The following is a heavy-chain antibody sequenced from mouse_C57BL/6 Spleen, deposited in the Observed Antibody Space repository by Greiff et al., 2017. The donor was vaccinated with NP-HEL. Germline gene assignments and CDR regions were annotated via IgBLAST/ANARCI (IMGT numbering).Heavy chain of an antibody. Sequence: EVKLVESGGDLVKPGGSLKLSCAASGFTFSSYGMSWVRQTPDKRLEWVATISSGGSYTYYPDSVKGRFTISRDNAKNTLYLQMSSLKSEDTAMYYCARLYDGYYDFWGQGTLVTVSA. CDR2: ISSGGSYT. V-gene: IGHV5-6*01. CDR3: ARLYDGYYDF. J-gene: IGHJ3*01. CDR1: GFTFSSYG. D-gene: IGHD2-3*01.